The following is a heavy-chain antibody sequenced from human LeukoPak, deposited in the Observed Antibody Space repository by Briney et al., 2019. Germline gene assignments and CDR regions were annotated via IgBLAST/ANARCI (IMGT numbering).Heavy chain of an antibody. CDR1: GFTFNSYA. D-gene: IGHD3-10*01. CDR2: IGGGGENT. J-gene: IGHJ4*02. CDR3: AKEAEEGVVRGVIHF. Sequence: PGGSLRLSCAASGFTFNSYALSWVRQAPGKGLEWVSTIGGGGENTYYADSVKGRFTISRDNSRNTLYPQMNSLRAEDTALYYCAKEAEEGVVRGVIHFWGQGTLVTVSS. V-gene: IGHV3-23*01.